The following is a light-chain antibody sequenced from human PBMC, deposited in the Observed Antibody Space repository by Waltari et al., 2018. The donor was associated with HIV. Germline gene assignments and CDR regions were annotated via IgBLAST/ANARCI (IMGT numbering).Light chain of an antibody. J-gene: IGLJ2*01. CDR2: EHT. CDR1: ELGYKF. CDR3: QAWDDSTAI. Sequence: SYEVTQPPSVSVSPGQTANITCSGDELGYKFAYWYQHKPGQSPVLVIYEHTKRPSGIPERFSGSNSGHAATLTISGTQAVDEADYYCQAWDDSTAIFGGGTKLTVL. V-gene: IGLV3-1*01.